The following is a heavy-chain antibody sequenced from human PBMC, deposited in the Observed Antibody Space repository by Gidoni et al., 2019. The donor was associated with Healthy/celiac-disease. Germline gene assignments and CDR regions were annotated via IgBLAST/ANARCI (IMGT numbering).Heavy chain of an antibody. V-gene: IGHV1-46*01. CDR1: GYTFTSYS. D-gene: IGHD3-22*01. Sequence: QVQLVQSGAEGKKPGASVKVSCRASGYTFTSYSMHWVRQAPGQGLEWMGIINPSGGSTSYAQKFQGRVTMTRDTSTSTVYMELSSLRSEDTAVYYCARAPGMIVVVTPNFDYWGQGTLVTVSS. CDR2: INPSGGST. CDR3: ARAPGMIVVVTPNFDY. J-gene: IGHJ4*02.